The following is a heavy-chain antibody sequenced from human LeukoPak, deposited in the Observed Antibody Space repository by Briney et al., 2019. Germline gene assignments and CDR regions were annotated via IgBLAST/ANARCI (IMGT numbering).Heavy chain of an antibody. D-gene: IGHD6-13*01. Sequence: ASVKVSCKASGYTFTSYGISWVRQAPGQGLEWMGWISAYNGNTNYAQKLQGRVTMTTDTSTSTAYMEVRRLRSDDTAVYYCARTGGYSSSWTKYNWFDPWGQGTLVTVSS. CDR3: ARTGGYSSSWTKYNWFDP. J-gene: IGHJ5*02. V-gene: IGHV1-18*01. CDR2: ISAYNGNT. CDR1: GYTFTSYG.